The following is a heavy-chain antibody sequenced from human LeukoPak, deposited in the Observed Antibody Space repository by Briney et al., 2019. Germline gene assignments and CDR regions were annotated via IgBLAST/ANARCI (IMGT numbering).Heavy chain of an antibody. Sequence: QAGGSLRLSCAAPGFSFGGYALHWVRQAPGKGLEWVASISWNSGDIVHADSVKGRFTISRDNAKNSLYLQMDSLRTEDTALYYCVKSGGYATAIRYFDLWGRGTLVTVSS. CDR2: ISWNSGDI. CDR1: GFSFGGYA. CDR3: VKSGGYATAIRYFDL. V-gene: IGHV3-9*01. D-gene: IGHD2-21*02. J-gene: IGHJ2*01.